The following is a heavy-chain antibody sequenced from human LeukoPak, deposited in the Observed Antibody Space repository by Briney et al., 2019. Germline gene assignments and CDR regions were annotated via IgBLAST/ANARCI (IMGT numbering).Heavy chain of an antibody. D-gene: IGHD2-15*01. CDR2: IYYSGST. J-gene: IGHJ4*02. Sequence: SETLSLTCTVSGGSISSYYWSWIRQPPGKGLEWIGYIYYSGSTNYNPSLKSRVTISVDTSKNQFSLKLSSVTAADTAVYYCARQDYCSGGSCYDYWGQGTLVTASS. CDR1: GGSISSYY. CDR3: ARQDYCSGGSCYDY. V-gene: IGHV4-59*01.